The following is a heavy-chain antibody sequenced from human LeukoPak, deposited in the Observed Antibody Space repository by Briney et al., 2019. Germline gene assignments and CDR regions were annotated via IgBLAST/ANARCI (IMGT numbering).Heavy chain of an antibody. CDR1: GFTFDSYA. J-gene: IGHJ4*02. CDR2: ISGSGGST. Sequence: GGSLRLSCEASGFTFDSYAMNWVRQAPGKGLEWVSGISGSGGSTYYADSVKGRLTISRDNSKDTLYLQMNSLRAEDTALYYCAKDSGSSGYFDYWGQGTLVTVSS. D-gene: IGHD3-22*01. CDR3: AKDSGSSGYFDY. V-gene: IGHV3-23*01.